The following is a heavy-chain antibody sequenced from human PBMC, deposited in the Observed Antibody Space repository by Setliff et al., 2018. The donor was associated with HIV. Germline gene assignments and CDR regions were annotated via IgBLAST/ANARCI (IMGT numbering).Heavy chain of an antibody. V-gene: IGHV5-51*01. CDR3: ARAGDAFDI. J-gene: IGHJ3*02. CDR1: GYSFTSYW. CDR2: IYPGDADT. Sequence: GESLKTSWEGSGYSFTSYWIGWVRQLPGKGLEWMGIIYPGDADTRYSPSFQGQVTIPADKSISTAYLQWSSLKASDTAMYYCARAGDAFDIWGQGTMVTVSS.